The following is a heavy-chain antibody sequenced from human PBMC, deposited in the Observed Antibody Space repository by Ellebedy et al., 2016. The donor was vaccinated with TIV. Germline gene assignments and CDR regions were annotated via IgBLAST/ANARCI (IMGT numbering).Heavy chain of an antibody. CDR3: AKDRRDY. V-gene: IGHV3-30*18. CDR1: GFTFSSYG. Sequence: GESLKISCAASGFTFSSYGMHWVRQAPGKGLEWVAVISYDGSNKYYADSVKGRFTISRDNSKNTLYLQMNSLRAEDTAVYYCAKDRRDYWGQGTLVTVSS. CDR2: ISYDGSNK. J-gene: IGHJ4*02.